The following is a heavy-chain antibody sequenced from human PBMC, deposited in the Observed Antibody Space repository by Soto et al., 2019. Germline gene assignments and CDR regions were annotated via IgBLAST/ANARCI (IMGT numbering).Heavy chain of an antibody. V-gene: IGHV2-26*01. CDR3: ARTMQGEEYSSGYFDN. Sequence: QVTLKESGPVLVKPTETLTLTCTVSGFSLTNARMGVSWIRQPPGKALEWLAHISSNDEKSYRITLMPRLTISKDTSKSQVVLTVTNVDPEDTATYYCARTMQGEEYSSGYFDNWGQGTPVTVSS. D-gene: IGHD6-19*01. J-gene: IGHJ4*02. CDR2: ISSNDEK. CDR1: GFSLTNARMG.